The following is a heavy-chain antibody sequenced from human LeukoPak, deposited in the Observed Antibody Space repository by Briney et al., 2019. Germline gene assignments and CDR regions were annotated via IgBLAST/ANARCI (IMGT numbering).Heavy chain of an antibody. V-gene: IGHV3-43*01. CDR2: ISWDGGST. D-gene: IGHD5-18*01. Sequence: PGGSLRLSCAASGFTFDDYTMHWVRQAPGKGLEWVSLISWDGGSTYYADSVKGRFTISRDNSKNSLYLQMNSLRTEDTALYYCAKDGPSRGYSYGHPDYWGQGTLVTVSS. J-gene: IGHJ4*02. CDR1: GFTFDDYT. CDR3: AKDGPSRGYSYGHPDY.